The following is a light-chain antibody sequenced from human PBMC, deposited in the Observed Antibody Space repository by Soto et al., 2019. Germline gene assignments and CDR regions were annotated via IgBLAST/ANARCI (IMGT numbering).Light chain of an antibody. CDR2: EVS. CDR3: SSYAGSNIPVV. CDR1: SSDVGGYNW. J-gene: IGLJ2*01. Sequence: QSALTQPPSAAGSPGQSVTISSTGTSSDVGGYNWVSWYQQHPGKAPKLMIYEVSKRPSGVPDRFSGSKSGNTASLPVSGLQAEDEDDYYCSSYAGSNIPVVFGGGTKLTVL. V-gene: IGLV2-8*01.